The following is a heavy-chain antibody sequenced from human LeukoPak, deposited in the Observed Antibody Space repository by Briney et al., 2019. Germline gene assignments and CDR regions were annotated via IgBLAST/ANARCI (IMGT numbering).Heavy chain of an antibody. CDR3: ARDYRSGELDP. J-gene: IGHJ5*02. Sequence: ASVKVSCKASGYTFTSYAMHWVRQAPGQRLQWMGRINAGNGNTKYSQKFQGRVTITRDTSASTAYMELSSLRSEDTAVYYCARDYRSGELDPWGQGTLVTVSS. CDR1: GYTFTSYA. V-gene: IGHV1-3*01. D-gene: IGHD3-10*01. CDR2: INAGNGNT.